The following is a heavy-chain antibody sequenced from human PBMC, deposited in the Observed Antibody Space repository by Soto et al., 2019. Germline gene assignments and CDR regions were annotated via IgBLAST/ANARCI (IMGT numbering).Heavy chain of an antibody. Sequence: PGGSLRLSCAASGFTVNSNYLSRVRQPPGKGLEWIGEIYHSGSTNYNPSLKSRVTISVDKSKNQFSLKLSSVTAADTAVYYGASPLPYGMDVWGQGTTVTVSS. V-gene: IGHV4-4*02. CDR1: GFTVNSNY. CDR3: ASPLPYGMDV. CDR2: IYHSGST. J-gene: IGHJ6*02.